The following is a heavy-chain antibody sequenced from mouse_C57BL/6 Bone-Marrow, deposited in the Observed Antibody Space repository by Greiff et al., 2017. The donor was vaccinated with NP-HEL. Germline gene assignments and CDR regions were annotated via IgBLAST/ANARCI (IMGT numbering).Heavy chain of an antibody. J-gene: IGHJ2*01. CDR3: ARWIYYYGSSYGY. V-gene: IGHV1-64*01. D-gene: IGHD1-1*01. Sequence: QVQLQQPGAELVKPGASVKLSCKASGYTFTSYWMHWVKQRPGQGLEWIGMIHPNSGSTNYNEKFKSKATLTVDKSSSIAYMQLSSLTSEDSAVYYCARWIYYYGSSYGYWGQGTTLTVSS. CDR1: GYTFTSYW. CDR2: IHPNSGST.